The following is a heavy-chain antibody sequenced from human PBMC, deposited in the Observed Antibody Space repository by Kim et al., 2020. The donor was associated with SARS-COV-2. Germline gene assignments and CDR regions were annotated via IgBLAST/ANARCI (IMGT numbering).Heavy chain of an antibody. CDR3: ASLAGSGSYSGFDY. V-gene: IGHV3-30*03. CDR2: ILYDGSNK. D-gene: IGHD1-26*01. J-gene: IGHJ4*02. Sequence: GGSLRLSCAASGFTFSSYGMHWVRQAPGKGLEWVAVILYDGSNKYYADSVKGRFTISRDNSKNTLYLQMNSLRAEDTAVYYCASLAGSGSYSGFDYWGQGTLVTVSS. CDR1: GFTFSSYG.